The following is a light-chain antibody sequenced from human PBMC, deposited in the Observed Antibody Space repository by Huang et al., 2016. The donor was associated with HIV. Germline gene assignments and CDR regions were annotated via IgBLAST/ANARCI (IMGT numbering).Light chain of an antibody. CDR2: SAS. Sequence: AIQMTQSPASLSASVGDRVTITCRASQDIGNDIGWYQQRPGKAPKLLVSSASHVQSGVPSRFTGSGSATHFTLTISGLQPEDFATYFCLQNNVYPWTFGQGTKVEI. J-gene: IGKJ1*01. V-gene: IGKV1-6*01. CDR3: LQNNVYPWT. CDR1: QDIGND.